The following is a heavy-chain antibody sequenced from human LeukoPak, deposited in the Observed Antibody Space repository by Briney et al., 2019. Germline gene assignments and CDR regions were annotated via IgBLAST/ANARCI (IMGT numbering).Heavy chain of an antibody. V-gene: IGHV4-59*01. Sequence: MASETLSLTCTVSGGSISSYYWSWIRQPPGKGLEWIGYIYYSGSTNYNPSLKSRVTISVDTSKNRFSLKLSSLTAADTAVYYCARHRGSGYPYFDYWGQGTLVTVSS. CDR2: IYYSGST. D-gene: IGHD3-22*01. CDR1: GGSISSYY. J-gene: IGHJ4*02. CDR3: ARHRGSGYPYFDY.